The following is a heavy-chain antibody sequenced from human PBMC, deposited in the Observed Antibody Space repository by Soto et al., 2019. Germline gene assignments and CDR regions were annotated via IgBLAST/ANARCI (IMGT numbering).Heavy chain of an antibody. Sequence: ASVKVSCKASGYTFTGYAMHWVRQAPGQRLEWMGWINAGNGNTKYSQKFQGRVTMTRNTSISTAYMELSSLRSEDTAVYYCARSDKRITMIVVAPQLGYWGQGTLVTVSS. CDR3: ARSDKRITMIVVAPQLGY. D-gene: IGHD3-22*01. V-gene: IGHV1-3*01. CDR2: INAGNGNT. J-gene: IGHJ4*02. CDR1: GYTFTGYA.